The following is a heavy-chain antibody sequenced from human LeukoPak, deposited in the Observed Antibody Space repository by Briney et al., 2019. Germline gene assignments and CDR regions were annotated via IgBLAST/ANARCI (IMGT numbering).Heavy chain of an antibody. CDR1: GFNFSTYS. V-gene: IGHV3-48*04. D-gene: IGHD3-22*01. CDR3: ARWEAYYYDSSGYQNY. J-gene: IGHJ4*02. Sequence: RGSLRLSSAASGFNFSTYSMNWVRPAPGRGLEWVSYISSSSSTIYYADSVKGRFTISRDSAKNSLYLQMNSLRAEDTAVYYCARWEAYYYDSSGYQNYWGQGTLVTVSS. CDR2: ISSSSSTI.